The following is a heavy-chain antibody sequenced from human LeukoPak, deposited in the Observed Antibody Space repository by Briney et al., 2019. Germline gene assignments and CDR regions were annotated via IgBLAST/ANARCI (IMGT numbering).Heavy chain of an antibody. V-gene: IGHV4-34*01. CDR3: ARVTRFNQFGELWFDY. Sequence: SETLSLTCAVYGGSLSTYYWNWIRQPPGKGPEWIGEITHSGSTNYNPSLKSRVTIPLDSSKSQFSLKLSSVTAADTAVYCARVTRFNQFGELWFDYWGQGTLLTVSS. CDR1: GGSLSTYY. CDR2: ITHSGST. D-gene: IGHD3-10*01. J-gene: IGHJ4*02.